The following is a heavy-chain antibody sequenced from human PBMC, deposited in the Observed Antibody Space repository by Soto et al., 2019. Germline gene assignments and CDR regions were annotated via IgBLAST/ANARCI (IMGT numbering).Heavy chain of an antibody. CDR3: AKVVPLAFDY. CDR1: GFPFSSYA. V-gene: IGHV3-23*01. Sequence: HPGGSLRLSCAASGFPFSSYAMTWVRQAPGKGLEWVSLISGSGGSTYYADSVKGRFTISRDNSKNTLYLQMNSLRAEDTAVYYCAKVVPLAFDYWGQGTLVTVSS. J-gene: IGHJ4*02. D-gene: IGHD2-2*01. CDR2: ISGSGGST.